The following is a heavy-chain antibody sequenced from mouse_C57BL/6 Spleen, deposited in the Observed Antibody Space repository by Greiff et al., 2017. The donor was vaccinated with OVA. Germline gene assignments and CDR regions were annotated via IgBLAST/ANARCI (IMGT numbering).Heavy chain of an antibody. D-gene: IGHD1-1*01. CDR1: GYAFSSSW. CDR2: IYPGDGDT. V-gene: IGHV1-82*01. Sequence: VQLVESGPELVKPGASVKISCKASGYAFSSSWMNWVKQRPGKGLEWIGRIYPGDGDTNYNGKFKGKATLTADKSSSTAYMQLSSLTSEDSAVYFCARDFYYYGGFDYWGQGTTLTVSS. CDR3: ARDFYYYGGFDY. J-gene: IGHJ2*01.